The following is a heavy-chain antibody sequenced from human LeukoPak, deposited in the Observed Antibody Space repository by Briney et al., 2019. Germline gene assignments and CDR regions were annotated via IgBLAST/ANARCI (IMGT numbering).Heavy chain of an antibody. CDR3: AKQRYSGSYYDY. D-gene: IGHD1-26*01. CDR2: ISGSGGST. CDR1: GLTFSSYA. J-gene: IGHJ4*02. Sequence: GASLRLSCAASGLTFSSYAMSWVRQAPGKGLEWVSAISGSGGSTYYADSVKGRSTISRDNSKNTLYLQMNSLRAEDTAVYYCAKQRYSGSYYDYWGQGTLVTVSS. V-gene: IGHV3-23*01.